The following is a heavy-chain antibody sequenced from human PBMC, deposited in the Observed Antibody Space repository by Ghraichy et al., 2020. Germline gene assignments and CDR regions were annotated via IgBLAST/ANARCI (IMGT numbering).Heavy chain of an antibody. V-gene: IGHV3-23*01. CDR3: AKGRNPGDY. CDR1: GFTFSSYG. CDR2: ISGSGVTT. J-gene: IGHJ4*02. Sequence: GGSLRLTCAASGFTFSSYGMSWVRQAPGKGLEWVSGISGSGVTTYYADSVKGRFTISRDNTKNTLYVQMNSLRAEDTAVYYCAKGRNPGDYWGQGTLVTVST. D-gene: IGHD1-14*01.